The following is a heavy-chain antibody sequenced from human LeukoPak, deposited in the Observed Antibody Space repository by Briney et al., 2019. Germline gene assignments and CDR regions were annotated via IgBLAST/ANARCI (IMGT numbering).Heavy chain of an antibody. CDR1: GGSFSGYY. V-gene: IGHV4-34*01. D-gene: IGHD6-13*01. Sequence: SETLSLTCAVYGGSFSGYYWSWIRQPPGKGLEWIGEINHSGSTNYNPSLKSRVTISVDTSKNQFSLKLSSVTAADTAVYYCARGWYSGSWYYWGQGTLVTVSS. J-gene: IGHJ4*02. CDR3: ARGWYSGSWYY. CDR2: INHSGST.